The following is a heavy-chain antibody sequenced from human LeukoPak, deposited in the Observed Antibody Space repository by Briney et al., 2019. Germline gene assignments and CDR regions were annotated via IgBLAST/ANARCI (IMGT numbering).Heavy chain of an antibody. Sequence: GGSLRLSCAASGFTFSSYAMHWVRQAPGKGLEYVSAISSNGGSTYYANSVKGRFTISRDNSKNTLYLQMGSLRAEDMAVYYCARVRSSTRGAFDIWGQGTMVTVSS. J-gene: IGHJ3*02. CDR2: ISSNGGST. CDR3: ARVRSSTRGAFDI. CDR1: GFTFSSYA. V-gene: IGHV3-64*01. D-gene: IGHD2-2*01.